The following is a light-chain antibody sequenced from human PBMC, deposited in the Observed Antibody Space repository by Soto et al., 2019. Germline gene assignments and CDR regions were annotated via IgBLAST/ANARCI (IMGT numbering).Light chain of an antibody. CDR2: GNS. CDR3: QYYESSLSGYV. V-gene: IGLV1-40*01. J-gene: IGLJ1*01. CDR1: SSNIGAGYD. Sequence: SVLTHPPSVSGALGQKVTISCTGSSSNIGAGYDVNWYHQLPGTAPKLLIHGNSNRPSGVPDRFSGSKSGTSASLAITGLQAEDEADYFCQYYESSLSGYVFGTGTKVTVL.